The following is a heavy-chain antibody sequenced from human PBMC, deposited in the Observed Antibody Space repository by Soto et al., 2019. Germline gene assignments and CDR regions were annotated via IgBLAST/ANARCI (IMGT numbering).Heavy chain of an antibody. V-gene: IGHV3-30*18. CDR1: GFTFSSHG. CDR3: AKDGIAAPPLCSYYCYGMDV. Sequence: GGSLRLSCAASGFTFSSHGMHWVRQAPGKGLEWVAVISYDGSNKYYADSVKGRFTISRDNSKNTLYLQMNSLRGEDTAVYYCAKDGIAAPPLCSYYCYGMDVWGQGTTVTVSS. D-gene: IGHD6-13*01. J-gene: IGHJ6*02. CDR2: ISYDGSNK.